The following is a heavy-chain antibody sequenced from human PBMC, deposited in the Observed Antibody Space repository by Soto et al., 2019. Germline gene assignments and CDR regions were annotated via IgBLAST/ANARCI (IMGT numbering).Heavy chain of an antibody. J-gene: IGHJ4*02. CDR2: ISHDGSNR. V-gene: IGHV3-30-3*01. CDR3: ARSSGVPTPDFDY. Sequence: GGSLRLSCAASGFAFNIYAIHWVRQAPGKGLEWVAVISHDGSNRYYTDSVRGRFTISRDNSKNTVYLEMDSLRADDTAVYYCARSSGVPTPDFDYWGQGTRVTVSS. CDR1: GFAFNIYA. D-gene: IGHD3-3*01.